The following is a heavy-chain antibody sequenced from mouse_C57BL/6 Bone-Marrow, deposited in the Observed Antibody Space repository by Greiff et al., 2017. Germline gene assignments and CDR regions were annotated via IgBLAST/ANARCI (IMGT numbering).Heavy chain of an antibody. J-gene: IGHJ3*01. D-gene: IGHD3-2*02. CDR1: GFSFNTYA. Sequence: EVMLVESGGGLVQPKGSLKLSCAASGFSFNTYAMNWVRQAPGKGLEWVARIRSKSKNYATYYADSVKDRFTISRDDSESMLYLQMNNLKTEDTAMYYCVRQLRLRGFAYWGQGTLVTVSA. CDR3: VRQLRLRGFAY. V-gene: IGHV10-1*01. CDR2: IRSKSKNYAT.